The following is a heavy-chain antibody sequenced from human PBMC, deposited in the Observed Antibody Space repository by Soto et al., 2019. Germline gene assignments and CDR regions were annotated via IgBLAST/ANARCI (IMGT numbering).Heavy chain of an antibody. V-gene: IGHV4-34*01. D-gene: IGHD2-21*02. Sequence: PSETLSLTCAVYGGSVSGYYWTWIRQPPGKGLEWIGEINHSGTINFNPSLKSRLTISLDTSKKHFSLKLSSVTDADTAAYYCARADRTLVTSYSLDVWGQGTTVTV. CDR1: GGSVSGYY. CDR3: ARADRTLVTSYSLDV. CDR2: INHSGTI. J-gene: IGHJ6*02.